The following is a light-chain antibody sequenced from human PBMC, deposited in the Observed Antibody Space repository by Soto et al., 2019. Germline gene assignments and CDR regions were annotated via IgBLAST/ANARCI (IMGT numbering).Light chain of an antibody. Sequence: QSALTQPASVSGSPGQSITISCTGTGSDIGNYNYVSWYQQHPGKAPKLMIYGVTNRPSGVSDRFSGSKSGNAASLTISGLQAEDEADYYCCSYTCCTTHLVFGGGTKLTVL. CDR3: CSYTCCTTHLV. CDR2: GVT. CDR1: GSDIGNYNY. V-gene: IGLV2-14*01. J-gene: IGLJ3*02.